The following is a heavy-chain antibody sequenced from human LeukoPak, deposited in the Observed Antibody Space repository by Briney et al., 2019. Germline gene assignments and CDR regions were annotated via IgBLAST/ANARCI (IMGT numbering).Heavy chain of an antibody. D-gene: IGHD3-3*01. CDR1: GFTLSSYG. V-gene: IGHV3-33*08. CDR3: ARAKIQEVTIFGVVIPAYDAFDI. J-gene: IGHJ3*02. CDR2: IWYDGSNK. Sequence: PGGSLRLSCAASGFTLSSYGMSWVRQAPGKGLEWVAVIWYDGSNKYYADSVKGRFTISRDNSKNTLYLQMNSLRAEDTAVYYCARAKIQEVTIFGVVIPAYDAFDIWGQGTMVTVSS.